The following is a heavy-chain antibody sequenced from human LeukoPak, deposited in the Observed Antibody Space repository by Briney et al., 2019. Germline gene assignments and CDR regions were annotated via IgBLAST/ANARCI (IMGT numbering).Heavy chain of an antibody. D-gene: IGHD2-15*01. Sequence: PSETLSLTRTVSGGSISSSSYYWGWIRQPPGKGLEWIGSIYYSGSTYYNPSLKSRVTISVDTSKNQFSLKLNSVTATDTAVYYCVRQGWSNWFDPWGQGTLVTVSS. CDR2: IYYSGST. CDR3: VRQGWSNWFDP. J-gene: IGHJ5*02. CDR1: GGSISSSSYY. V-gene: IGHV4-39*01.